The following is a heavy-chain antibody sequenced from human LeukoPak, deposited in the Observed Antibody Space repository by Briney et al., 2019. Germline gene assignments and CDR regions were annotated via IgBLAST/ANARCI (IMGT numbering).Heavy chain of an antibody. CDR2: ISGSGGST. CDR1: GFTFSSYA. J-gene: IGHJ4*02. Sequence: PGGSLRLFCAASGFTFSSYAMSWVRQAPGKGLEWVSAISGSGGSTYYADSVKGRFTISRDNSKNTLYLQMNSLRAEDTAVYYCAKDSYYYGSGRIGRSDYWGQGTLVTVSS. D-gene: IGHD3-10*01. V-gene: IGHV3-23*01. CDR3: AKDSYYYGSGRIGRSDY.